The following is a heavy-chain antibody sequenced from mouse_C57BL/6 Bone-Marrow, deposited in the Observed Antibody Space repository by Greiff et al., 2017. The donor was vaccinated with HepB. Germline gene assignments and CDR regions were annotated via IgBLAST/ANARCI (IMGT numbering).Heavy chain of an antibody. V-gene: IGHV1-64*01. J-gene: IGHJ4*01. CDR2: IHPNSGST. CDR3: AGHYYYGSSYDAMDY. CDR1: GYTFTSYW. D-gene: IGHD1-1*01. Sequence: VQLQQPGAELVKPGASVKLSCKASGYTFTSYWMHWVKQRPGQGLEWIGMIHPNSGSTNYNEKFKSKATLTVDKSSSTAYMQLSSLTSEDSAVYYCAGHYYYGSSYDAMDYWGQGTSVTVSS.